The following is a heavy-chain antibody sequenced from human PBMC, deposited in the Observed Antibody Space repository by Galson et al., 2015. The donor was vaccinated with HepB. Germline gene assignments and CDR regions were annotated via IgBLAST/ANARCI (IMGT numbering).Heavy chain of an antibody. V-gene: IGHV7-4-1*02. Sequence: SVKVSCKASGYTFTSYAMNWVRQAPGQGLEWMGWINTNTGNPTYAQGFTGRFVFSLDTSVSTAYLQISSLKAEDTAVYYCARGPLEYYYDSGGPFDYWGQGTLVTVSS. D-gene: IGHD3-22*01. CDR2: INTNTGNP. CDR3: ARGPLEYYYDSGGPFDY. J-gene: IGHJ4*02. CDR1: GYTFTSYA.